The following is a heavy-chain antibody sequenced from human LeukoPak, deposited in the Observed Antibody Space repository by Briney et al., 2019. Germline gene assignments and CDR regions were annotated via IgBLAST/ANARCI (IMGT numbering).Heavy chain of an antibody. CDR1: GFTFSSYA. J-gene: IGHJ4*02. V-gene: IGHV3-30-3*01. CDR3: ARDQSVVVTAACDY. CDR2: ISYDGSNK. D-gene: IGHD2-21*02. Sequence: GGSLRLSCAASGFTFSSYAMHWVRQAPGKGLEWVAVISYDGSNKYYADSVKGRFTISRDNSKNTLYLQMNSLRAEDTAVCYCARDQSVVVTAACDYWGQGTLVTVSS.